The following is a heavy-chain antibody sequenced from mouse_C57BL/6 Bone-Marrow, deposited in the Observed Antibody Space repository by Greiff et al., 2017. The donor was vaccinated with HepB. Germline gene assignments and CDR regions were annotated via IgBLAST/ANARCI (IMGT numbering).Heavy chain of an antibody. D-gene: IGHD1-1*01. CDR1: GFNIKDYY. J-gene: IGHJ1*03. Sequence: VQLQQSGAELVRPGASVKLSCTASGFNIKDYYMHWVKQRPEQGLEWIGRIDPEDGDTEYAPKFQGKATMTAYTSSNTAYLPLSSLTAEDTAVYYCTVYYGSNPWYFDVWGTGTTVTVSS. CDR2: IDPEDGDT. V-gene: IGHV14-1*01. CDR3: TVYYGSNPWYFDV.